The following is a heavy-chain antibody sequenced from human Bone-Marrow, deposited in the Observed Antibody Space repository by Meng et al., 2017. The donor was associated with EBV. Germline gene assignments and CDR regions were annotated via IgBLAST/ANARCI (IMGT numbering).Heavy chain of an antibody. CDR2: IIPIFGTA. V-gene: IGHV1-69*01. D-gene: IGHD3-9*01. J-gene: IGHJ4*02. Sequence: VTVVDAWVWGKKPGSSGKVSCKASGGTFSSYAISWVRQAPGQGLEWMGGIIPIFGTANYAQKFQGRVTITADESTSTAYMELSSLRSEDTAVYYCARDSDILTGPGGYWGQGTLVTVSS. CDR3: ARDSDILTGPGGY. CDR1: GGTFSSYA.